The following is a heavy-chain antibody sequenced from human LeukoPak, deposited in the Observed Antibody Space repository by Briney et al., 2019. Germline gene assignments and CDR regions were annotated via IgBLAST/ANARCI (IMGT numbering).Heavy chain of an antibody. D-gene: IGHD2-15*01. CDR2: INPSGGST. Sequence: ASVKVSCKASGYTFTSYYMHWVRQAPGQGLEWMGIINPSGGSTSYAQKFQGRVTMTRDMSTSTVYMELSSLRSEDTAVYYCARAVVANYYMDVWGKGTTVTVSS. J-gene: IGHJ6*03. CDR3: ARAVVANYYMDV. V-gene: IGHV1-46*01. CDR1: GYTFTSYY.